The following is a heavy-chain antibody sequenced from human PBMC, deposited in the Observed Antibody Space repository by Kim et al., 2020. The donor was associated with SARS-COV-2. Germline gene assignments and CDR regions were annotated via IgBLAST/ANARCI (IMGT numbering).Heavy chain of an antibody. J-gene: IGHJ4*02. CDR3: ARRPDGAYCSGGSCYG. V-gene: IGHV1-3*01. D-gene: IGHD2-15*01. CDR1: GYTFTSYA. Sequence: ASVKVSCKASGYTFTSYAMHWVRQAPGQRLEWMGWINAGNGNTKYSQKFQGRVTITRDTSASTAYMELSSLRSEDTAVYYCARRPDGAYCSGGSCYGWGQGTLVTVSS. CDR2: INAGNGNT.